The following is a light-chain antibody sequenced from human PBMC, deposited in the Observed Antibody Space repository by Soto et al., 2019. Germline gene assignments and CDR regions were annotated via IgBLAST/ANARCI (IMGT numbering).Light chain of an antibody. CDR2: DTS. CDR1: QSISSH. Sequence: EIVLTQSPATLSLSPGERATLSCRASQSISSHLAWYQQKPGQAPRLLMFDTSNRATGIPARFSGSGSVTDFTLAISSLEPEDRAVYYCQQRVNWPLTFGGGTKVEIK. V-gene: IGKV3-11*01. CDR3: QQRVNWPLT. J-gene: IGKJ4*01.